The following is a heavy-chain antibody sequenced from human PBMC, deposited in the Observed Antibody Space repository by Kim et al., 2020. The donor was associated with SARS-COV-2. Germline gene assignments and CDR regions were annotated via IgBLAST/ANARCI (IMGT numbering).Heavy chain of an antibody. CDR1: GFTFSTSW. D-gene: IGHD2-21*01. J-gene: IGHJ4*02. V-gene: IGHV3-74*01. CDR3: ARGIGDGY. CDR2: INSVGSLI. Sequence: GGSLRLSCAASGFTFSTSWMHWVRQAPGKGLVWVSRINSVGSLISYADSVKGRFTISRDNAKNTVYLQMNSLRAEDTAVYYCARGIGDGYWGQGTLVTVSS.